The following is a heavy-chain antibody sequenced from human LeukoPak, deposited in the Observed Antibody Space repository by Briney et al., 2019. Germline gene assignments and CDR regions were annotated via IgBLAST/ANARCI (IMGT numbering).Heavy chain of an antibody. Sequence: GGSLRISCAASGFTSSSYWMSWVCQAPGKGLEWVANIKQDGSEKYYVDSVKGRFTISRDNAKNSLYLQMNSLRAEDTAVYYCARDRGSSGWYEFDYWGQGTLVTVSS. V-gene: IGHV3-7*01. CDR2: IKQDGSEK. J-gene: IGHJ4*02. CDR1: GFTSSSYW. CDR3: ARDRGSSGWYEFDY. D-gene: IGHD6-19*01.